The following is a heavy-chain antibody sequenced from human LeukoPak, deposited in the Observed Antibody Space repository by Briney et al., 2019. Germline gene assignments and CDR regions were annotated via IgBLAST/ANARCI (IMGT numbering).Heavy chain of an antibody. D-gene: IGHD3-3*01. V-gene: IGHV5-51*01. J-gene: IGHJ3*02. CDR2: IYPGDSDT. CDR1: GYSFTSYW. Sequence: GESLKISCKGSGYSFTSYWIGWVLQMPGKGLEWMGIIYPGDSDTRYTPSFQGQVTISADKSISTAYLQWSSLKASDTAMYYCARHVGVGGYYADDAFDIWGQGTMVTVSS. CDR3: ARHVGVGGYYADDAFDI.